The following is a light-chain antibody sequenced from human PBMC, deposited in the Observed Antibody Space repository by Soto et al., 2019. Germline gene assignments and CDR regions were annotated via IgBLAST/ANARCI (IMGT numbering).Light chain of an antibody. CDR3: QQYDNSPPT. J-gene: IGKJ1*01. Sequence: EIVLTQSPGTLSLSPGERATLSCRASQSVSSSYLAWYQQKPGQAPRLLIYGASSRATGIPDRFSGSGSGTDFTLTISRLEPEDFAVYYCQQYDNSPPTFCQGTKVEIK. V-gene: IGKV3-20*01. CDR2: GAS. CDR1: QSVSSSY.